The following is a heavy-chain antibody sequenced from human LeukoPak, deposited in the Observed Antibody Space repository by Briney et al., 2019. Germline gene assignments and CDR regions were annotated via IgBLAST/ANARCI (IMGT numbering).Heavy chain of an antibody. CDR3: ARSSLPGITMVRGPFDY. J-gene: IGHJ4*02. V-gene: IGHV3-23*01. D-gene: IGHD3-10*01. CDR2: ISGSGGST. Sequence: GGSLRLSCAASGFTFSSYGMSWVRRAPGKGLEWVSAISGSGGSTYYADSVKGRFTISRDNSKNTLYLQMNSLRAEDTAVYYCARSSLPGITMVRGPFDYWGQGTLVTVSS. CDR1: GFTFSSYG.